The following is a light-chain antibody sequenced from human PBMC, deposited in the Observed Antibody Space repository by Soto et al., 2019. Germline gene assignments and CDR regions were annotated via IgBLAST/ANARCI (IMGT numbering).Light chain of an antibody. CDR2: GAS. Sequence: EIVMTQSPATLSVSPGERATLSCRASQSVSSNLAWYQQKPGQAPRLLIYGASTRATGIPARFSGSGSGTEFTLTISSLQSEDFAVYYCRQYNNWHLTFGVGTKVDIK. CDR1: QSVSSN. CDR3: RQYNNWHLT. J-gene: IGKJ4*01. V-gene: IGKV3-15*01.